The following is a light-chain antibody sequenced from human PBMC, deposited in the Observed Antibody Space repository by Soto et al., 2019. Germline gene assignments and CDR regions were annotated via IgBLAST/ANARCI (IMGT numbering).Light chain of an antibody. J-gene: IGKJ4*01. CDR2: DAS. CDR1: QSVSSY. V-gene: IGKV3-11*01. Sequence: EIVLTQSPATLSLSPGERATLSCRASQSVSSYLAWYQQKPGQAPRLLIYDASNRATGIPAKFSGSGSGTDFPLTISSLGPEEVAVYYCQQRSNWLALTFGGGTKVEIK. CDR3: QQRSNWLALT.